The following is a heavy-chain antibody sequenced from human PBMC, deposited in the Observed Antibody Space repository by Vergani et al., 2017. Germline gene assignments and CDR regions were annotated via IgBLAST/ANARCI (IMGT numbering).Heavy chain of an antibody. CDR1: GFTFRNYA. CDR3: TKGSRGYTGYFFDY. CDR2: ISDNGGTT. Sequence: EVQLLESGGGLAQPGGSLRLSCAASGFTFRNYAMTCVRQAPGKGLEWVSIISDNGGTTYYTDSVKVQFTISRDNSKDTLYLQMNSLRAEDTAVYYCTKGSRGYTGYFFDYWGQGILATVSS. V-gene: IGHV3-23*01. J-gene: IGHJ4*02. D-gene: IGHD5-12*01.